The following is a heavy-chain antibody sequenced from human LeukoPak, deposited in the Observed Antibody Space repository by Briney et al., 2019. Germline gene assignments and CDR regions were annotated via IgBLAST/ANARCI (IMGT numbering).Heavy chain of an antibody. CDR1: GGSISSYY. J-gene: IGHJ5*02. Sequence: SETLSLTCTVSGGSISSYYWSWIRQPPGKGLEWIGYIYYSGSTNYNPSLKSRVTISVDTTKNQFSLKLSSVTAADTAVYYCARHPNWFDPWGQGTLVTVSS. CDR2: IYYSGST. CDR3: ARHPNWFDP. V-gene: IGHV4-59*08.